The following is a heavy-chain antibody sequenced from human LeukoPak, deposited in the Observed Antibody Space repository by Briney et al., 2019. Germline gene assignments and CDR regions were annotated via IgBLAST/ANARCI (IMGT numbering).Heavy chain of an antibody. V-gene: IGHV4-34*01. J-gene: IGHJ5*02. D-gene: IGHD3-9*01. Sequence: SETLSLTCAVYGGSSSGYYWSWIRQPPGKGLEWIGEINHSGSTNYNPSLKSRVTISVDTSKNQFSLKLSSVTAADTAVYYCARENVLRYFPFDPWGQGTLVTVSS. CDR3: ARENVLRYFPFDP. CDR1: GGSSSGYY. CDR2: INHSGST.